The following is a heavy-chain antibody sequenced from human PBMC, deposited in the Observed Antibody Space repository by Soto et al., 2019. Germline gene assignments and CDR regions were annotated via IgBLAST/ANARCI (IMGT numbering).Heavy chain of an antibody. CDR1: GYTFTTYG. D-gene: IGHD1-1*01. V-gene: IGHV1-18*01. CDR2: ISAHNGNT. J-gene: IGHJ4*02. CDR3: ARGRYGDY. Sequence: QVHLVQSGAEVKKPGASVKVSCKGSGYTFTTYGITWVRQAPEQGLEWMGWISAHNGNTNYAQKLQGRVTVTRDTSTSTAYMELRSLRSDDTAVYYCARGRYGDYWGQGVLVTVSS.